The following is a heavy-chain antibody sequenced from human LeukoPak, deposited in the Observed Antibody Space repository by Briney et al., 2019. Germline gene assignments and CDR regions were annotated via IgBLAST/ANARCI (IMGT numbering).Heavy chain of an antibody. J-gene: IGHJ3*02. CDR1: GGSVSGYY. CDR2: IYTSGST. Sequence: SETLSLTCTVSGGSVSGYYWSWIRQPAGKGLEWIGRIYTSGSTNYNPSLKSRVTISVDTSKNQFSLKLSSVTAADTAVYYCARDYYYDSSGHHDAFDIWGQGTMVTVSS. CDR3: ARDYYYDSSGHHDAFDI. V-gene: IGHV4-4*07. D-gene: IGHD3-22*01.